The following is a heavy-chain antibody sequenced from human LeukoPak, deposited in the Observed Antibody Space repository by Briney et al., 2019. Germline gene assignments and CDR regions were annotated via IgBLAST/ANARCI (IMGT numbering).Heavy chain of an antibody. V-gene: IGHV4-34*01. Sequence: XXNHXGSTNYNPSLKSRVTISVDTSKNQFSLKLSSVTAADTAVYYCARDQGRRGTGSGSSRFHPFDYWGQGTLVTVSS. D-gene: IGHD3-10*01. CDR2: XNHXGST. J-gene: IGHJ4*02. CDR3: ARDQGRRGTGSGSSRFHPFDY.